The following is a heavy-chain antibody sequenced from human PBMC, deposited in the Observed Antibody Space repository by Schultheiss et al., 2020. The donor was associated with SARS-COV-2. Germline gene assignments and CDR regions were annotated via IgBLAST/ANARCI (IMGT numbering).Heavy chain of an antibody. CDR3: ASGGLLWFGELLYVLGY. J-gene: IGHJ4*02. V-gene: IGHV1-8*01. D-gene: IGHD3-10*01. Sequence: ASVKVSCKASGYTFTSYDINWVRQATGHGLEWMGWMNPNSGNTGYPQKFQGRVTMTRDTSISTAYMELSRLRSDDTAVYYCASGGLLWFGELLYVLGYWGQGTLVTVSS. CDR2: MNPNSGNT. CDR1: GYTFTSYD.